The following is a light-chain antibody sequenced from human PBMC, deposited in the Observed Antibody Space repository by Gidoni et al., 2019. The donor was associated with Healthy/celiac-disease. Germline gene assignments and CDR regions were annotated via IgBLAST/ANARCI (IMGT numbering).Light chain of an antibody. Sequence: QSALTQPASGSGLPGQATTISCTGTISDVGGYTYVSWYQQYPGNAPKLMLYDVSNRPSGVSTRFSGSKSGNTASLTISGLQAADEAVYYCSSYTSSSSLVFGGGTKLTVL. CDR2: DVS. V-gene: IGLV2-14*01. J-gene: IGLJ2*01. CDR1: ISDVGGYTY. CDR3: SSYTSSSSLV.